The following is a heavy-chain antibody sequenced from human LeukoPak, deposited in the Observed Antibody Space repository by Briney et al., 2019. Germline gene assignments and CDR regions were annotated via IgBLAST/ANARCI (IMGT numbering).Heavy chain of an antibody. D-gene: IGHD1-26*01. CDR2: IYSGGDT. Sequence: ESGGSLRLSCAASGFTVSSNYMNWVRQAPGKGLEWVSIIYSGGDTYYADSVKGRFTISRDNSKNTLYLQMNSLRAEDTAVYYCARAYYSGSYWTSSSQQLDYWGQGTLVTVSS. J-gene: IGHJ4*02. V-gene: IGHV3-53*05. CDR1: GFTVSSNY. CDR3: ARAYYSGSYWTSSSQQLDY.